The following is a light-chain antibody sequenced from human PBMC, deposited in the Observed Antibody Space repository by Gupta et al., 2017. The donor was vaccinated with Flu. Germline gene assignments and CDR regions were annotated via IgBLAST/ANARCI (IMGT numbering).Light chain of an antibody. Sequence: QPVLTQSPSASVSLGASLTLTCTLSSGHRSYAIAWHQQQPEQGPRFLMKINSDGNHTKGDGIPDRFSGSSSGAERYLTISILQSEDEGDYYCQTWDTGIWVFGGGTKLTVL. J-gene: IGLJ2*01. CDR1: SGHRSYA. V-gene: IGLV4-69*01. CDR3: QTWDTGIWV. CDR2: INSDGNH.